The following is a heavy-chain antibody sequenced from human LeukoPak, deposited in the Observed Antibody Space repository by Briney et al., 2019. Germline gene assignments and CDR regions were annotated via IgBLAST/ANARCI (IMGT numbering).Heavy chain of an antibody. CDR2: ISGGST. D-gene: IGHD2-15*01. CDR3: ARDKEGGSNDH. Sequence: AGGSLRLSCAASGFTVSCNEMSWVRQAPGKGLEWVSSISGGSTYYADSTKGRFTISRDNTKNSVYLQMSGLRVDDTAIYYCARDKEGGSNDHWGQGTLVTVSS. J-gene: IGHJ4*02. V-gene: IGHV3-38-3*01. CDR1: GFTVSCNE.